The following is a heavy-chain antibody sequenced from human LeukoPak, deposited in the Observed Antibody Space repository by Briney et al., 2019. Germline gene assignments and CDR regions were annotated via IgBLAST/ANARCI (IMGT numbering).Heavy chain of an antibody. CDR3: TRVEETATTAAIIRKYSYYYYYMDV. J-gene: IGHJ6*03. D-gene: IGHD4-11*01. CDR1: GGSFSGYY. V-gene: IGHV4-34*01. CDR2: INHSGST. Sequence: MASETLSLTCAVYGGSFSGYYWSWIRQPPGKGLEWIGEINHSGSTNYNPSLKSRVTISVDTSKNQFSLKLSSVTAADTAAYYCTRVEETATTAAIIRKYSYYYYYMDVWGKGNTVTISS.